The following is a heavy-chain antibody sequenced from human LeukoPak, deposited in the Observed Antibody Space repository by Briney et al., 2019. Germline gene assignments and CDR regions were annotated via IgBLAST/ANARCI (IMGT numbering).Heavy chain of an antibody. J-gene: IGHJ3*02. CDR3: AREVYSSEAFDI. CDR2: ISSSSSYI. CDR1: GFTFSSYS. V-gene: IGHV3-21*01. Sequence: GGSLRLSCAASGFTFSSYSMNWVRQAPGKGLEWVSSISSSSSYIYYADSVKDRFTISRDNAKNSLYLQMNSLRAEDTAVYYCAREVYSSEAFDIWGQGTMVTVSS. D-gene: IGHD1-26*01.